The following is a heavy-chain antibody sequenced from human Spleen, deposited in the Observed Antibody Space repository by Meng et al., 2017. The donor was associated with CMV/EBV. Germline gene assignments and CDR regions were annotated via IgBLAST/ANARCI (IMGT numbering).Heavy chain of an antibody. V-gene: IGHV1-46*04. CDR1: GYTFTTYY. CDR3: ARPNYDFWSGYENDYYYGMDV. CDR2: INTNDGST. D-gene: IGHD3-3*01. Sequence: ASVKVSCKASGYTFTTYYIHWVRQAPGQGLEWMGIINTNDGSTTYVQKLQGRVTMTRDTSTSTVYMELSSLRSEDTAVYYCARPNYDFWSGYENDYYYGMDVWGQGTTVTVSS. J-gene: IGHJ6*02.